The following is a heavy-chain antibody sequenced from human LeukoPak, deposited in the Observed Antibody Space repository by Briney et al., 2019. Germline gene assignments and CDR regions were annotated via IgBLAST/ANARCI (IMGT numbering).Heavy chain of an antibody. Sequence: PSETLSLTCAVSGGSISSGGYSWSWIRQPPGKGLEWIGYIYHSGSTYYNPSLKSRVTISVDTSKNQFSLKLSSVTAADTAVYYCARASEGEVIITPVFDYWGQGTLVTVSS. D-gene: IGHD3-10*01. CDR3: ARASEGEVIITPVFDY. V-gene: IGHV4-30-2*01. J-gene: IGHJ4*02. CDR2: IYHSGST. CDR1: GGSISSGGYS.